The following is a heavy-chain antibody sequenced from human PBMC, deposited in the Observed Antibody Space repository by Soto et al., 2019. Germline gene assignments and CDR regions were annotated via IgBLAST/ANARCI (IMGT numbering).Heavy chain of an antibody. CDR2: IYYSGST. D-gene: IGHD6-13*01. CDR3: ARDSGAAAGLDY. CDR1: GGSISSYY. Sequence: PSETLSLTCTVSGGSISSYYWSWIRQPPGKGLEWIGYIYYSGSTNYNPSLKSRVTISVDTSKNQFSLKLSSVTAADTAVYYCARDSGAAAGLDYWGQGTLVTVYS. J-gene: IGHJ4*02. V-gene: IGHV4-59*01.